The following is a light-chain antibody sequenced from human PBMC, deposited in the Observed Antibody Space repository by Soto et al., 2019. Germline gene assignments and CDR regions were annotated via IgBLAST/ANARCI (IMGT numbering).Light chain of an antibody. J-gene: IGKJ4*01. CDR2: GAS. Sequence: EIVLTQSPGTLSLSPGERATLSCRASQSVSSSYLAWYQQKPGQAPRLLIYGASSRATGIPDRFSGSGSGTDFTLTITRLEPEDFAVYYCQQYGSSPLLPFAGGTKLEIK. CDR3: QQYGSSPLLP. V-gene: IGKV3-20*01. CDR1: QSVSSSY.